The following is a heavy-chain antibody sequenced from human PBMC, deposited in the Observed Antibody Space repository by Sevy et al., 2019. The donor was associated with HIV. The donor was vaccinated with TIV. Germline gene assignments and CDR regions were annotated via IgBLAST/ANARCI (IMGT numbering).Heavy chain of an antibody. Sequence: GGSLRLSCAASRFSFNGYGMHWVRQAPGKGLEWVAFIRYDGSNKNYSDSVKGRFTSSRDDSKNTRYLKMNSLRAEDTALYYCARGTPAFCTGGVCFNWFDPWGQGTLVTVSS. V-gene: IGHV3-30*02. D-gene: IGHD2-8*02. CDR2: IRYDGSNK. CDR3: ARGTPAFCTGGVCFNWFDP. J-gene: IGHJ5*02. CDR1: RFSFNGYG.